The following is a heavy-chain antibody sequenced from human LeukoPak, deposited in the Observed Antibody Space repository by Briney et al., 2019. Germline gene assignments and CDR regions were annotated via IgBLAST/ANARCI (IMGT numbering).Heavy chain of an antibody. J-gene: IGHJ5*02. V-gene: IGHV3-53*01. CDR3: ARFTGGNYNWFDP. D-gene: IGHD4-23*01. CDR2: IYSGGST. Sequence: PGGSLRLSCAASGFTVSSNYMSWVRQAPGKGLEWVSVIYSGGSTYYADSVKGRFTISRDNSKNTLYLQMNSLRAEDTAVYYCARFTGGNYNWFDPWGQGTLVTLSS. CDR1: GFTVSSNY.